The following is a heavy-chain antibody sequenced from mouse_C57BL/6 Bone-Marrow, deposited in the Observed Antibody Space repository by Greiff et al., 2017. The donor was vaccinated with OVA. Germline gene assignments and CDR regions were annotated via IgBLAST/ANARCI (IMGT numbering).Heavy chain of an antibody. Sequence: QVQLQQPGAELVKPGASVKLSCKASGYTFTSYWMHWVKQRPGQGLEWIGMIHPNSGSTNYNEKFKSKATLTVDKSSSTAYMQLSSLTSEDAAVYYCADYYGSSYDYWGQGTTLTVSS. CDR2: IHPNSGST. CDR1: GYTFTSYW. J-gene: IGHJ2*01. CDR3: ADYYGSSYDY. V-gene: IGHV1-64*01. D-gene: IGHD1-1*01.